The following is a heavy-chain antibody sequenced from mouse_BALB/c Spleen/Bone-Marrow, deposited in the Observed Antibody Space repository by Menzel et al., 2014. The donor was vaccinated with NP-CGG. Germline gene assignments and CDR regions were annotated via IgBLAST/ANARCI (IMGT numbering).Heavy chain of an antibody. CDR3: ARLGYYGGFAY. Sequence: PAPAVDFSRYWMSWVRQAPGKGLEWIGEINPDSSTINYTPSLKDKFIISRDNAKNTLYLQMSKVRSEDTALYYCARLGYYGGFAYWGQGTLVTVSA. J-gene: IGHJ3*01. CDR2: INPDSSTI. V-gene: IGHV4-1*02. D-gene: IGHD2-3*01. CDR1: AVDFSRYW.